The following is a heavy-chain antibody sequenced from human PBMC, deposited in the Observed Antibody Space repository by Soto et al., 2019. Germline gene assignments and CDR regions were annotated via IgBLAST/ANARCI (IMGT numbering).Heavy chain of an antibody. CDR3: AKGSASGSPYYFDC. Sequence: GGSLRLSCAASGFTFSSYAMNWVRQAPGKGLEWVSGISDNGGSTYYADSVKGRFTISRDNSKNTLFLQMESLRAEDTAVYYCAKGSASGSPYYFDCGGQGALVTVSS. CDR1: GFTFSSYA. V-gene: IGHV3-23*01. J-gene: IGHJ4*02. D-gene: IGHD6-25*01. CDR2: ISDNGGST.